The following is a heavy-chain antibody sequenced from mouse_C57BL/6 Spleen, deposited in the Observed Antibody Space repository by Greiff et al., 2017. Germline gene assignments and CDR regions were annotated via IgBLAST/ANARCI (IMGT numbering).Heavy chain of an antibody. Sequence: EVQLQQSGGGLVKPGGSLKLSCAASGFTFSDYGMHWVRQAPEKGLEWVAYISSGSSTIYYADTVKGRFTISRDNAKNTLFLQMTSLRSEDTAMYYCARGGGNFAWFAYWGQGTLVTVSA. J-gene: IGHJ3*01. CDR1: GFTFSDYG. CDR2: ISSGSSTI. D-gene: IGHD2-1*01. CDR3: ARGGGNFAWFAY. V-gene: IGHV5-17*01.